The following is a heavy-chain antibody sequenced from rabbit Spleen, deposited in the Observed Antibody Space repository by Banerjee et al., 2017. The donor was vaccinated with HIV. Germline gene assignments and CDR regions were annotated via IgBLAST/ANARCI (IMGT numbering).Heavy chain of an antibody. D-gene: IGHD6-1*01. Sequence: QSLEESGGDLVKPGASLTLTCTASGFSFSGSHYMCWVRQAPGKGLEWIACIYAGVSGTTYYASWAKGRFTISKTSSTTVTMQMTSLTAADTATYFCARLGHADYPYAYGLKLWGPGTLVTVS. CDR1: GFSFSGSHY. V-gene: IGHV1S40*01. CDR3: ARLGHADYPYAYGLKL. CDR2: IYAGVSGTT. J-gene: IGHJ4*01.